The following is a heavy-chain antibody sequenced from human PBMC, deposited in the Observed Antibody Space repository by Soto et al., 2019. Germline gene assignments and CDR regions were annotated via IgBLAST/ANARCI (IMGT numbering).Heavy chain of an antibody. V-gene: IGHV4-31*03. CDR2: INYRGTT. J-gene: IGHJ3*01. CDR1: GGSINNGDYY. Sequence: QVQLQESGPGLVKPSQTLSLTCTVSGGSINNGDYYWTWIRQHPGKGLEWIGYINYRGTTYYDPSLRSRVTISVDTSENQFSLKLTSVTAADTAVYYCARVSRNAFDFWGQGTMVTVSS. CDR3: ARVSRNAFDF.